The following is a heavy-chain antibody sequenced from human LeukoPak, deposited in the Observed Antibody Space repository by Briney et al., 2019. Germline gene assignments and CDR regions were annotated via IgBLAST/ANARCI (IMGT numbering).Heavy chain of an antibody. CDR3: ARGRGRWLQLTRYFDY. D-gene: IGHD5-24*01. Sequence: SQTLSLTCAVYGGSFSGYYWSWIRQPPGKGLEWIGEINHSGSTNYNPSLKSRVTISVDTSKNQFSLKLSPVTAADTAVYYCARGRGRWLQLTRYFDYWGQGTLVTVSS. CDR1: GGSFSGYY. J-gene: IGHJ4*02. CDR2: INHSGST. V-gene: IGHV4-34*01.